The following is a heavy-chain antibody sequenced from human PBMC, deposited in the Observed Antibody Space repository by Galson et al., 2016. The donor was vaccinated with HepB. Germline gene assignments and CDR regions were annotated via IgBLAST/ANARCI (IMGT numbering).Heavy chain of an antibody. Sequence: SLRLSCAASGFTVSSNYMSWVRQAPGKGLEWVSVVYSGGSTYYAVSVKGRFTLSRDHYKNTLYLQMNSLRAEDTAIYYCSVELLQDFDFWGQGTLVTVSS. D-gene: IGHD5-24*01. J-gene: IGHJ4*02. V-gene: IGHV3-53*01. CDR3: SVELLQDFDF. CDR2: VYSGGST. CDR1: GFTVSSNY.